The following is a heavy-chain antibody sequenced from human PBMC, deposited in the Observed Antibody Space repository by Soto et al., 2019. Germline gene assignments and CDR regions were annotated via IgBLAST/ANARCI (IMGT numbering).Heavy chain of an antibody. D-gene: IGHD3-3*01. CDR3: ARQRTGDFWSGYYFDY. CDR2: IYYSGST. V-gene: IGHV4-39*01. Sequence: SETLSLTCTVSGGSISSSSYYWGWIRQPPGKGLEWIGSIYYSGSTYYNPSLKSRVTISVDTSKNQFSLKLSSVTAADTAVYYCARQRTGDFWSGYYFDYWGQGTLVTVSS. CDR1: GGSISSSSYY. J-gene: IGHJ4*02.